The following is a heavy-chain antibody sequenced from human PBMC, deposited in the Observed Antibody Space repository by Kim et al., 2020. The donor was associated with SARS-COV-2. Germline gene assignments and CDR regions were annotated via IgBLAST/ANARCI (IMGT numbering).Heavy chain of an antibody. CDR2: MNPNSGNT. CDR1: GYTFTSYD. CDR3: ARGGYSSSWYGYYYYYMDV. Sequence: ASVKVSCKASGYTFTSYDINWVRQATGQGLEWMGWMNPNSGNTGYAQKFQGRVTMTRNTSISTAYMELSSLRSEDTAVYYCARGGYSSSWYGYYYYYMDVWGKGTTVTVSS. J-gene: IGHJ6*03. V-gene: IGHV1-8*01. D-gene: IGHD6-13*01.